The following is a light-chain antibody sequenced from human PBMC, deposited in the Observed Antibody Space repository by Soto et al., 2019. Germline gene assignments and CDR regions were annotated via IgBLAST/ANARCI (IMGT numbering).Light chain of an antibody. CDR3: LLYFGGTQLI. J-gene: IGLJ2*01. CDR1: TGAVTSAFY. Sequence: QTVVTQEPSLTVSPGGTVTLTCASSTGAVTSAFYPNWFQQKPGQAPTSLIYTASNRHSWTPARFSGSLLGGKATLTLSDVQPEDEADYYCLLYFGGTQLIFGGGTKVTVL. CDR2: TAS. V-gene: IGLV7-43*01.